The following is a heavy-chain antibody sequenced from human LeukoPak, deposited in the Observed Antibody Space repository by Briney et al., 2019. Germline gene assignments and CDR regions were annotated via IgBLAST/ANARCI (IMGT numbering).Heavy chain of an antibody. CDR1: GCTFTSYG. J-gene: IGHJ4*02. CDR3: ARTAVAGFDY. D-gene: IGHD6-19*01. CDR2: ISAYNGNT. Sequence: GSGVTVSCQACGCTFTSYGISWVRQAPGQGLEWTGWISAYNGNTNYAQKLQGRVTMTTDTSTSTAYMDLRSLRSDDTAVYYCARTAVAGFDYWGQGTLVTVSS. V-gene: IGHV1-18*04.